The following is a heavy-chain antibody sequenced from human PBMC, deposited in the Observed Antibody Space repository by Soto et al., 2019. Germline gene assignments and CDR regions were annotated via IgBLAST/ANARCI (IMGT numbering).Heavy chain of an antibody. Sequence: GVSLRLSWAASGFTFSSYAMRWVRQAPGKGLEWVSAISGSGGSTYYADSVKGRFTISRDNSKNTLYLQMNSLRAEDTAVYYCAKHSAVTRPLDAFDIWGQGTMVTVSS. CDR3: AKHSAVTRPLDAFDI. CDR2: ISGSGGST. J-gene: IGHJ3*02. D-gene: IGHD4-4*01. CDR1: GFTFSSYA. V-gene: IGHV3-23*01.